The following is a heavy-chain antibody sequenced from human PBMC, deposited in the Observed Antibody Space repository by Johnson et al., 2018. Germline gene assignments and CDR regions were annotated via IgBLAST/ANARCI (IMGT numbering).Heavy chain of an antibody. CDR1: GYSFTSYW. CDR3: ARRATGQSSDFRAADYYHIDV. D-gene: IGHD1-14*01. J-gene: IGHJ6*03. CDR2: IYPGDSDT. V-gene: IGHV5-51*01. Sequence: EVQLVETGAEVKKPGESLKISCKGSGYSFTSYWIGWVRQMPGKGLEWMGIIYPGDSDTRYSPSFQGQVTIPADKSISTAYLQWSSRKASDTAMYYCARRATGQSSDFRAADYYHIDVWGKGTSVTVSS.